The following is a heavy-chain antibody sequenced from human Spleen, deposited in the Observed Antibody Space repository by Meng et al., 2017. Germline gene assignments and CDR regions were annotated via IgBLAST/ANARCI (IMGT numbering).Heavy chain of an antibody. J-gene: IGHJ4*02. CDR2: INPNSGGT. CDR3: ARGSGIAVVVAAVDY. D-gene: IGHD2-15*01. CDR1: GYTFTGYY. V-gene: IGHV1-2*02. Sequence: ASVKVSCKASGYTFTGYYMHWVRQAPGQGLEWMGWINPNSGGTNYAQKFQGRVTMTRDTSTSTVYVQLSSLTTEDTAIHYCARGSGIAVVVAAVDYWGLGTLVTVSS.